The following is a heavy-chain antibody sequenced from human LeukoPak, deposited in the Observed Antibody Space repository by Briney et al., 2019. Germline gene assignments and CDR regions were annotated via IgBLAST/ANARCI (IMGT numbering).Heavy chain of an antibody. CDR2: IYHSGGT. D-gene: IGHD1-26*01. CDR1: GYSISSGYY. V-gene: IGHV4-38-2*01. CDR3: VTDRSGSYDY. J-gene: IGHJ4*02. Sequence: SETLSLTCAVSGYSISSGYYWGWIRQPPGKGLEWIGSIYHSGGTNYNPSLKSRVTMSIDTSKNQFSLKLYSVTAADTAVYYCVTDRSGSYDYWGQGILVTVSS.